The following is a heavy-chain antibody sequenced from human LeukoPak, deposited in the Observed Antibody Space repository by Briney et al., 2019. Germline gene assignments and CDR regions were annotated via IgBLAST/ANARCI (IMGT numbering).Heavy chain of an antibody. J-gene: IGHJ4*02. CDR1: GFSLSAYY. CDR3: ATEGYSSGPDLEY. CDR2: IKSKPDSYTT. V-gene: IGHV3-72*01. D-gene: IGHD6-19*01. Sequence: GGSLRLSCVAPGFSLSAYYMNGVPQAPGKGLKGVGRIKSKPDSYTTESAASVEGRFIISRDDSENSLYLQMNSLKTEDTAVYYCATEGYSSGPDLEYWGRGTLVTVSS.